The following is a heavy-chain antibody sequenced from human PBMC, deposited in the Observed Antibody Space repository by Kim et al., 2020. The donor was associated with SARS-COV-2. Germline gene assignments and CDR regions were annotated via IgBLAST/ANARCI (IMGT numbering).Heavy chain of an antibody. Sequence: GGSLRLSCAASGFTFSSYAMSWVRQAPGKGLEWVSAISGSGGSTYYADSVKGRFTISRDNSKNTLYLQMNSLRAEDTAVYYCAKDAGSYSRSYRPLYYFDYWGQGTLVTVSS. V-gene: IGHV3-23*01. J-gene: IGHJ4*02. D-gene: IGHD1-26*01. CDR2: ISGSGGST. CDR3: AKDAGSYSRSYRPLYYFDY. CDR1: GFTFSSYA.